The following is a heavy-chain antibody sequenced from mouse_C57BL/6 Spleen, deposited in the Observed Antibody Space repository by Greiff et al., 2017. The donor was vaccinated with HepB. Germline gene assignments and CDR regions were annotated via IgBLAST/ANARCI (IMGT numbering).Heavy chain of an antibody. CDR3: ARAYNGSSYLSYAMDY. D-gene: IGHD1-1*01. CDR2: ISSASSTI. Sequence: DVQLVESGGGLVKPGGSLKLSCAASGFTFSDYGMHWVRQAPEKGLEWVAYISSASSTIYYADTVKGRFTISRDNAKNTQFMQRTSLRSEDTAMYYCARAYNGSSYLSYAMDYGGKGTSVTVSS. J-gene: IGHJ4*01. CDR1: GFTFSDYG. V-gene: IGHV5-17*01.